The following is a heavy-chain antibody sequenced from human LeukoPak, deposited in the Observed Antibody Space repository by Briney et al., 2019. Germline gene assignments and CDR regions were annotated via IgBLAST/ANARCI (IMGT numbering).Heavy chain of an antibody. CDR2: ISYDGSNK. D-gene: IGHD3-10*01. CDR1: GFTFSSYP. CDR3: ARDYITMVRGVIITRVDYYYYGMDV. V-gene: IGHV3-30-3*01. Sequence: PGGSLRLSCAASGFTFSSYPMHWVRQAPGKGLEWVAVISYDGSNKYYADSVKGRFTISRDNSTNTLYLQMNSLRAEDTAVYYCARDYITMVRGVIITRVDYYYYGMDVWGQGTTVTVSS. J-gene: IGHJ6*02.